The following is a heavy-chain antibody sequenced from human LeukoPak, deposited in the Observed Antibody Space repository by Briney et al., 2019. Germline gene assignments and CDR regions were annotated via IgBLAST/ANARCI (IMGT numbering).Heavy chain of an antibody. CDR1: GYTFTSYD. V-gene: IGHV1-8*03. CDR2: MNPNSGNT. J-gene: IGHJ3*02. Sequence: GASVKVSCKASGYTFTSYDINWVRQATGQGLEWMGWMNPNSGNTGYAQKFQGRVTITRNTSISTAYMELSSLRSEDTAVYYCARGVGPEILDAFDIWGQGTMVTVSS. CDR3: ARGVGPEILDAFDI. D-gene: IGHD1-26*01.